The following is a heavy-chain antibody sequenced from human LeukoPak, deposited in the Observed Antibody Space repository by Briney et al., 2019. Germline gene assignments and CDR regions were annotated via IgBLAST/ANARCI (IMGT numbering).Heavy chain of an antibody. J-gene: IGHJ4*02. D-gene: IGHD5-24*01. Sequence: PGGSLRLSCAASGFTFSSYWMHWVRQAPGKGLVWVSRINSDGSSTSYADSVKGRFTISRDNAKNTLYLQMNSLRAEDTAVYYCAKLHENGYNYLGWGQGTLVTVSS. CDR3: AKLHENGYNYLG. CDR1: GFTFSSYW. V-gene: IGHV3-74*01. CDR2: INSDGSST.